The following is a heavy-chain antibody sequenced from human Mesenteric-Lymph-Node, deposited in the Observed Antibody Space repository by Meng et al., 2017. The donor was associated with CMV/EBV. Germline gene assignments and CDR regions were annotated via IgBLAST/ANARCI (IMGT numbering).Heavy chain of an antibody. D-gene: IGHD3-3*01. CDR3: ARGTSSYDSWSGYSFDP. CDR1: GYTFTGYY. J-gene: IGHJ5*02. V-gene: IGHV1-2*02. Sequence: ASVKVSCKASGYTFTGYYMHWVRQAPGQGLEWMGWTNANSAATNFAQKFQGRVTMTWDTSVSTAYMELNSLTSHDTGVYYCARGTSSYDSWSGYSFDPWGQGTLVTVSS. CDR2: TNANSAAT.